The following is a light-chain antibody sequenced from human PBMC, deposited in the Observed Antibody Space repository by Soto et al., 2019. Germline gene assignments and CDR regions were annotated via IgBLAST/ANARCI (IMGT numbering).Light chain of an antibody. CDR2: EAS. J-gene: IGKJ3*01. V-gene: IGKV3-11*01. Sequence: EIVLTQSPATLSLSPGERATLSCRASQSVSRYLAWYQQKPGQPPRLLIFEASNRATGIPARFSGSGSGTDFTLTISSLEPEDFAVYYCQQRSNWVTFGPGTKVDIK. CDR3: QQRSNWVT. CDR1: QSVSRY.